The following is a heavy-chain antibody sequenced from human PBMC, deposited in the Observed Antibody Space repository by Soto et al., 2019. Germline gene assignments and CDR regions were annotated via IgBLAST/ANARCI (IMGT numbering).Heavy chain of an antibody. CDR2: IYYSGST. CDR3: ARVMRCSSTSCFLLDY. J-gene: IGHJ4*02. V-gene: IGHV4-59*01. Sequence: PSETLSLTCTVSGGSISSYYWSWIRQPPGKGLEWIGYIYYSGSTNYNPSLKSRVTISVDTSKNQFSLKLSSVTAADTAVYYCARVMRCSSTSCFLLDYWGQGTLVTVSS. CDR1: GGSISSYY. D-gene: IGHD2-2*01.